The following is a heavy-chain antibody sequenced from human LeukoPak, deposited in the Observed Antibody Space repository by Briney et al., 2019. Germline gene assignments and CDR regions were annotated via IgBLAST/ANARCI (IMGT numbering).Heavy chain of an antibody. CDR1: GFTFSSYA. V-gene: IGHV3-30-3*01. D-gene: IGHD1-1*01. J-gene: IGHJ3*02. Sequence: GGSLRLSCAASGFTFSSYAMHWVRQAPGKGLEWVAVISYDGSNKYYADSVKGRFTISRDNSKNTLYLQMNSLRAEDTAVYYCARDPGFDAFDIWGQGTMVTVSS. CDR3: ARDPGFDAFDI. CDR2: ISYDGSNK.